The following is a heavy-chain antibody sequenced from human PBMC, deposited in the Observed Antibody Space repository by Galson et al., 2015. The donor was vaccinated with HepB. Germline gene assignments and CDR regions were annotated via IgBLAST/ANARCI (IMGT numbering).Heavy chain of an antibody. V-gene: IGHV2-70*11. CDR1: GFSLSTNLMC. CDR2: IDWEDDK. J-gene: IGHJ6*02. D-gene: IGHD1-20*01. CDR3: ARSISGTTWYYGMDV. Sequence: PALVKPTQTLTMTCTFSGFSLSTNLMCVNWIRQPPGKALELLARIDWEDDKYYSTSLKTRLTISKDTSKNQVVLKMTNMDPVDTATYYCARSISGTTWYYGMDVWGQGTTVTVSS.